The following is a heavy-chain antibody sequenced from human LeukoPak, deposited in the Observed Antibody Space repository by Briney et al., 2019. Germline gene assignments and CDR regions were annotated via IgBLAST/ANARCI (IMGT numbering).Heavy chain of an antibody. CDR3: AKHHCSSISCHGRSSGDFDY. D-gene: IGHD2-2*01. V-gene: IGHV3-30*18. CDR2: TSYDGSNI. J-gene: IGHJ4*02. CDR1: GFTFSSYG. Sequence: GRSLRLSCAASGFTFSSYGMHWVRQAPGKGLEWVAVTSYDGSNIYYADSVKGRFTISRDNSKNTLYLQMNSLRDEDTAVYYCAKHHCSSISCHGRSSGDFDYWGQGTLVTVSS.